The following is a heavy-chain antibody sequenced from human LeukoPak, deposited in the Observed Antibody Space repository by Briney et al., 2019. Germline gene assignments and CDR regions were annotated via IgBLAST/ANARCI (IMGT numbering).Heavy chain of an antibody. J-gene: IGHJ4*02. Sequence: GGSLRLSCAASGFTFSSYSMNWVRQAPGKGLEWVSYIRSSSRTIYYADSVKGRFTISRDNAKNSLFLQMNSLRAEDTAVYYCARDGSGRVPEMSAPDYWGQGTLVTVSS. CDR2: IRSSSRTI. CDR1: GFTFSSYS. CDR3: ARDGSGRVPEMSAPDY. D-gene: IGHD3-10*01. V-gene: IGHV3-48*01.